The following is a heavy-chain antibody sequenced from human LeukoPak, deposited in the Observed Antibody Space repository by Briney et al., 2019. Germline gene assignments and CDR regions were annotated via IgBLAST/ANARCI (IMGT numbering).Heavy chain of an antibody. J-gene: IGHJ6*03. CDR2: INAFNGDT. D-gene: IGHD2-2*01. CDR3: ARWGLVAPGTYYYYYMDV. Sequence: GASVKVSCKTSGYTFTNYGLAWVRQAPGQGLEWMGWINAFNGDTHYAQNLQGRVTMTTDTSTTTAYMEMRRLRSDDTAVYYCARWGLVAPGTYYYYYMDVWGKGTTVTVSS. CDR1: GYTFTNYG. V-gene: IGHV1-18*01.